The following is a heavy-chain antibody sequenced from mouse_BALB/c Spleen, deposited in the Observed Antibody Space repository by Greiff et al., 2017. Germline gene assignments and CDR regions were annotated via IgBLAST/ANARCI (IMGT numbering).Heavy chain of an antibody. CDR3: AGDYDVDYAMDY. J-gene: IGHJ4*01. V-gene: IGHV1-14*01. Sequence: EVKLMESGPELVKPGASVKMSCKASGYTFTSYVMHWVKQKPGQGLEWIGYINPYNDGTKYNEKFKGKATLTSDKSSSTAYMELSSLTSEDSAVYYCAGDYDVDYAMDYWGQGTSVTVSS. CDR2: INPYNDGT. D-gene: IGHD2-4*01. CDR1: GYTFTSYV.